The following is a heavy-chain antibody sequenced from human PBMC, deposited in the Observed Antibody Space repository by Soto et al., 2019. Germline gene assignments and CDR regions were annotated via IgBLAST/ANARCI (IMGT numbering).Heavy chain of an antibody. CDR3: ARYCSSTSCPPYYYYYGMDV. V-gene: IGHV1-69*02. CDR1: GGTFSSYT. CDR2: IIPILGIA. J-gene: IGHJ6*02. Sequence: VASVNLSCTASGGTFSSYTISWVRQAPEQGLEWMGRIIPILGIANYAQKFQGRVTITADKSASTAYMGLSSLRSEDTAVYYCARYCSSTSCPPYYYYYGMDVWGQGTTVTVSS. D-gene: IGHD2-2*01.